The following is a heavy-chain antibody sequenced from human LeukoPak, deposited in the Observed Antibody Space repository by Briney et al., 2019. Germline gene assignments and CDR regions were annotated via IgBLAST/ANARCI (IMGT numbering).Heavy chain of an antibody. V-gene: IGHV3-21*01. J-gene: IGHJ4*02. CDR1: GFPFISYS. CDR2: ISSSSSYI. CDR3: ARAIYDKGALFDY. Sequence: GGSLRLSCAASGFPFISYSMNWVRQAPGKGLEWVSSISSSSSYIYYADSVKGRFTISRDNAKNSLYLQMNSLRAEDTAVYYCARAIYDKGALFDYWGQGTLVTVSS. D-gene: IGHD3-22*01.